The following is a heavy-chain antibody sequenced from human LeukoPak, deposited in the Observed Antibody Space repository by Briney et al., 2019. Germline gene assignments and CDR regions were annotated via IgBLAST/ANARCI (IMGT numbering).Heavy chain of an antibody. D-gene: IGHD2-2*01. CDR1: GFTFRTYA. Sequence: GGSLRLSCVASGFTFRTYAMSWVRQAPGKGLEWVSGISDSGGTTYYVDSVKGRFTISRDNSKNALYLQINSLRAEDMALYYCAKSSDGSTSFDQWGQGTLVTVSS. CDR3: AKSSDGSTSFDQ. J-gene: IGHJ4*02. V-gene: IGHV3-23*01. CDR2: ISDSGGTT.